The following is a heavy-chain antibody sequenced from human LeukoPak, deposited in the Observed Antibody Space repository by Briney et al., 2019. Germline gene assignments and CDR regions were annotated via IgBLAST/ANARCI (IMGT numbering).Heavy chain of an antibody. Sequence: PSQTLSLTCAVSGGSISSGGYSWSWIRQPPGKGLEWIGYIYHSGSTYYNPSLKSRVTISVDRSKNQFSLKLSSVTAADTAVYYCARGRSRFDPWAQATLVTVYS. J-gene: IGHJ5*02. CDR2: IYHSGST. CDR3: ARGRSRFDP. CDR1: GGSISSGGYS. V-gene: IGHV4-30-2*01.